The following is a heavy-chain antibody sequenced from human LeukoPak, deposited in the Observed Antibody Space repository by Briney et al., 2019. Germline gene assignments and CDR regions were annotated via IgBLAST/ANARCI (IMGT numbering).Heavy chain of an antibody. CDR1: GYTFTSYD. CDR2: MNPNSGNT. CDR3: ARGRLLWFGELSQQGYFDY. V-gene: IGHV1-8*03. J-gene: IGHJ4*02. Sequence: GASVKVSCKASGYTFTSYDINWVRQATGQGLEWMGWMNPNSGNTGYAQKFQGRVTITRNTSISTAYMELSSLRSEDTAVYYCARGRLLWFGELSQQGYFDYWGQGTLVTVSS. D-gene: IGHD3-10*01.